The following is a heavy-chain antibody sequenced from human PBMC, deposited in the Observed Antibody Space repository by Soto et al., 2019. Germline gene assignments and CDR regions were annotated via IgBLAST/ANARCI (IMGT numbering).Heavy chain of an antibody. CDR3: ARSYCSGGSCFPSWFDP. CDR2: IYYSGST. CDR1: GGSISSGGYY. D-gene: IGHD2-15*01. V-gene: IGHV4-31*03. J-gene: IGHJ5*02. Sequence: QVQLQESGPGLVKPSQTLSLTCTVSGGSISSGGYYWSWIRQHPGKGLEWIGYIYYSGSTYYNPSLKSRVTISVDTSKNQFSLKLSSVTAADTAVYYCARSYCSGGSCFPSWFDPWGQGTLVTVSS.